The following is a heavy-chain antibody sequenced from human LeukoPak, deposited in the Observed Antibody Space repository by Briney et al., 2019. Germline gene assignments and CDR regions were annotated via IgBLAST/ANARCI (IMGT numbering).Heavy chain of an antibody. V-gene: IGHV4-39*07. Sequence: SETLSLTCTVSGGSISSSSYYWGWIRQPPGKGLEWIGSIYSSGSTYYNPSLKSRVTISVDTSKNQFSLKLSSVTAADTAVYYCARMALPSARGSWFDPWGQGTLVTVSS. CDR2: IYSSGST. J-gene: IGHJ5*02. CDR3: ARMALPSARGSWFDP. D-gene: IGHD2-2*01. CDR1: GGSISSSSYY.